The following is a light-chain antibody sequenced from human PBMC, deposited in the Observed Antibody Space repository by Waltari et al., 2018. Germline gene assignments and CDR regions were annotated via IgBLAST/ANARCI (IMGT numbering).Light chain of an antibody. CDR1: QSVSSN. CDR2: AAS. CDR3: QQYDNWPKT. J-gene: IGKJ1*01. V-gene: IGKV3-15*01. Sequence: EIVMTQSPATLSVSTGERATLSCRARQSVSSNLAWYQQKPGQSPRLLIYAASTRATGIPARFSGSGSGTEFTLTISSMQSEDFAVYFCQQYDNWPKTFGQGTKVEIK.